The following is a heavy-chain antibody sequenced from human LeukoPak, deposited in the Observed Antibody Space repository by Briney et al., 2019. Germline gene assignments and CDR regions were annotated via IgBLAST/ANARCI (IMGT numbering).Heavy chain of an antibody. D-gene: IGHD1-1*01. Sequence: ESGPTLVNPTQTLTLTCTFSGFSLSTSGVGVGWIRQPPVKALEWLAVVYWHDVKRYSPSLKSRFTIAKDTSKNQVVLTMTNMDPVDTATYYCARAWYNWNDYFYYMDVWGKGTTVTVSS. CDR2: VYWHDVK. J-gene: IGHJ6*03. CDR1: GFSLSTSGVG. CDR3: ARAWYNWNDYFYYMDV. V-gene: IGHV2-5*01.